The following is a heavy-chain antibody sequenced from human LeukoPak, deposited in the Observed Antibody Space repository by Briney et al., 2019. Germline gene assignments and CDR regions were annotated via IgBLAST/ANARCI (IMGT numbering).Heavy chain of an antibody. CDR1: GFTFSKAW. CDR2: IKSKTDGGAT. J-gene: IGHJ4*02. V-gene: IGHV3-15*01. Sequence: PGGSLRLSCAASGFTFSKAWMSWFRQAPGKGLEWVGRIKSKTDGGATDYAAHVKGRSTISRDDSKTTLYLHMNSPKTDDTAVYYCTTDGCSGGGCFSGHYWGQGTLVTVSS. CDR3: TTDGCSGGGCFSGHY. D-gene: IGHD2-15*01.